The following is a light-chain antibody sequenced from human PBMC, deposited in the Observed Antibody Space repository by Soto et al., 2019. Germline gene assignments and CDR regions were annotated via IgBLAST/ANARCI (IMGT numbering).Light chain of an antibody. V-gene: IGKV3-20*01. CDR3: QQYVSSPWA. J-gene: IGKJ1*01. Sequence: EIVLTQSPATLSLSPVERATLSCRSSQSVSSNYLAWYQQKPGQAPSLHSYGASRRATGIPDRFTGSGSGTDFTLTISRLEPEDFEVYYCQQYVSSPWAFGQGTKVDI. CDR2: GAS. CDR1: QSVSSNY.